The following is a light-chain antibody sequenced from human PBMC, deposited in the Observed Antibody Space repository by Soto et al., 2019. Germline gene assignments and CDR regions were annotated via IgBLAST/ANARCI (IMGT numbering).Light chain of an antibody. CDR1: QDISNF. Sequence: DIQMTQSPSSLSESVGDRVAITCQASQDISNFLNWYQQKPGKAPKLLTYDSSDLETGVPSRFSGSGSGTDFTFTISNLQPEDFATYYCQQYDSLPFTFGPGTKVDFK. CDR3: QQYDSLPFT. CDR2: DSS. V-gene: IGKV1-33*01. J-gene: IGKJ3*01.